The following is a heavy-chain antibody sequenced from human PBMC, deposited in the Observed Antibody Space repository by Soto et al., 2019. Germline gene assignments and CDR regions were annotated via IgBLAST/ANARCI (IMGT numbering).Heavy chain of an antibody. J-gene: IGHJ4*02. V-gene: IGHV3-30-3*01. CDR2: ISYDGSNK. CDR1: GFTFSNYG. CDR3: ARGRHYLGSDFDY. D-gene: IGHD7-27*01. Sequence: SLRLSCTASGFTFSNYGMHWVREAPGKGLKWVAVISYDGSNKYYADSVKGRFTISRDNSKNTLYLQMNSLRAEDTAVYYCARGRHYLGSDFDYRGQGPLVTVST.